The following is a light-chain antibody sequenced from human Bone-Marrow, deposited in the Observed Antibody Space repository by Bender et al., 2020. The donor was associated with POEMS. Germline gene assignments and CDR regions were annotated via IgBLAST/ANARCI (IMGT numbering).Light chain of an antibody. CDR2: DVS. J-gene: IGLJ3*02. CDR1: SNDVGTYNY. CDR3: SSFTLSNTWV. Sequence: QSALTQPASVSGSPGQSITISCTGTSNDVGTYNYVSWYQQHPGKAPKLMIYDVSNRPSGVSPRFSGSKSGNTASLTISGLQTEDEADYYCSSFTLSNTWVFGGGTKLTVL. V-gene: IGLV2-14*03.